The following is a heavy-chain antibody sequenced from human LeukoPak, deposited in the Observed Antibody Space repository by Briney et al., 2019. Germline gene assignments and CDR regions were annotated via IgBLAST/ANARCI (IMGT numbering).Heavy chain of an antibody. CDR3: ARVDIVVVPAAIVGSGYYYYYMDV. CDR1: GFTFSSYW. V-gene: IGHV3-7*01. Sequence: GGSLRLSCAASGFTFSSYWMSWVRQAPGKGLEWVAKIKQDGSEKYSVDSVKGRFTISRDNAKNSLYLQMNSLGAEDTAVYYCARVDIVVVPAAIVGSGYYYYYMDVWGKGTTVTVSS. J-gene: IGHJ6*03. D-gene: IGHD2-2*02. CDR2: IKQDGSEK.